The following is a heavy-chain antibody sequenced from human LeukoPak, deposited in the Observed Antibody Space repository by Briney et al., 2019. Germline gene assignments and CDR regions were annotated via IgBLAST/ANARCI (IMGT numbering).Heavy chain of an antibody. CDR3: ASGGDWYYFDY. Sequence: GGSLRLSCAASGFTFSSYGMSWVRQAPGKGLEWVSGISGSGGSTYYADSVKGWFTISRDNSKNTLYVQMNSLRAEDTAVYYCASGGDWYYFDYWGQGTLVTVSS. J-gene: IGHJ4*02. CDR1: GFTFSSYG. D-gene: IGHD2-21*02. CDR2: ISGSGGST. V-gene: IGHV3-23*01.